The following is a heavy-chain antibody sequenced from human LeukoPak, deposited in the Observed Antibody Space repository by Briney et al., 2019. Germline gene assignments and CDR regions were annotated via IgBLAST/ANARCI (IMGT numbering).Heavy chain of an antibody. CDR3: TRVGSPSVYSYGLYYFDY. Sequence: GGSLRLSCTASGFTFGDYAMSWVRQAPGKGLEWVGFIRSKAYGGTTEYAASVKGRFTISRDDSKSIAYLQMNSLKTEDTAAYYCTRVGSPSVYSYGLYYFDYWGQGTLVTVSS. J-gene: IGHJ4*02. CDR2: IRSKAYGGTT. CDR1: GFTFGDYA. D-gene: IGHD5-18*01. V-gene: IGHV3-49*04.